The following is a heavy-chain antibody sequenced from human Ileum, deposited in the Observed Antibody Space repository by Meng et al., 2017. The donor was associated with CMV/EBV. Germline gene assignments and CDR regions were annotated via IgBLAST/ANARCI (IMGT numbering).Heavy chain of an antibody. V-gene: IGHV3-53*01. CDR3: AGRRHYFDS. Sequence: LSLSCAVSGFPVGSSYMSWVRQAPGKRLEWVSVISSGGTTYYADSVKGRFTISKDNSKNTLYLQMNSLRAEDTAVYYCAGRRHYFDSWGQGTLVTV. J-gene: IGHJ4*02. D-gene: IGHD1-26*01. CDR1: GFPVGSSY. CDR2: ISSGGTT.